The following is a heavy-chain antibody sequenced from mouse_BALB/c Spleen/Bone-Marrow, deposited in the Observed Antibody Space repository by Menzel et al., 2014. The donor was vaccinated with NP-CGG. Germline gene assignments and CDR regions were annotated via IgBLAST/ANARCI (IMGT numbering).Heavy chain of an antibody. V-gene: IGHV1-18*01. CDR3: ARWTRGDYFDY. D-gene: IGHD3-3*01. CDR2: INPNNGGT. Sequence: VQLQQSGPELVKPGASVKISCKPSGYTFTEYTMHWVKQSHGKSLEWIGSINPNNGGTTYNQKFRGKATLTVDKSSTTAYMELRSLTSEDSAVYYCARWTRGDYFDYWGQGTTLTVSS. CDR1: GYTFTEYT. J-gene: IGHJ2*01.